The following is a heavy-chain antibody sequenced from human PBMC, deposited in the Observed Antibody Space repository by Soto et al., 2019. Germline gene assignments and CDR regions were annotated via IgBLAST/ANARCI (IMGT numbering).Heavy chain of an antibody. V-gene: IGHV4-30-4*01. D-gene: IGHD3-22*01. Sequence: QVQLQESGPGLVKPSQTLSVTCTVSGGSVSNGDYYWSWIRQPPGKGLEWIGYIYYSGSTYYNLSLNSRVTMSFDTSENQFSLKLSSVTDADTAMYYCATESSGSSPLHFDFWGQGTLVTVSS. J-gene: IGHJ4*02. CDR2: IYYSGST. CDR3: ATESSGSSPLHFDF. CDR1: GGSVSNGDYY.